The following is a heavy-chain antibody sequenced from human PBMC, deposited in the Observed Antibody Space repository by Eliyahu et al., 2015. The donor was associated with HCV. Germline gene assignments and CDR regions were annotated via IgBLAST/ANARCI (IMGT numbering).Heavy chain of an antibody. CDR3: AYWGTGDSSGYYLGVWFDP. Sequence: VSGGTFSSYAISWVRQAPGQGLEWMGGIIPIFGTANYAQKFQGRVTITADESTSTAYMELSSLRSEDTAVYYCAYWGTGDSSGYYLGVWFDPWGQGTLVTVSS. J-gene: IGHJ5*02. V-gene: IGHV1-69*01. D-gene: IGHD3-22*01. CDR2: IIPIFGTA. CDR1: GGTFSSYA.